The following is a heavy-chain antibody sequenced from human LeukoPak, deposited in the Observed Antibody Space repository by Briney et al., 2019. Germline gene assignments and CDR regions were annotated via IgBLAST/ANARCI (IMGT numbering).Heavy chain of an antibody. J-gene: IGHJ4*02. V-gene: IGHV4-61*01. Sequence: SETLSLTCTVSGGSVSSGSYYWSWIRQPPGKGLEWIGYIYYSGSTYYNPSLKSRVTISEDTSKNQFSLKLSSVTAADTAVYYCASRIGYSYGIDYWGQGTLVTVSS. CDR2: IYYSGST. D-gene: IGHD5-18*01. CDR1: GGSVSSGSYY. CDR3: ASRIGYSYGIDY.